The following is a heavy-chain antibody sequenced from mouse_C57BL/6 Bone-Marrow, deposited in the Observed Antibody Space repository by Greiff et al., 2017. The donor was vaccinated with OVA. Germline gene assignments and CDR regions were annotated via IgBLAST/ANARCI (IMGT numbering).Heavy chain of an antibody. V-gene: IGHV5-6*01. Sequence: VQLQQSGGDLVKPGGSLKLSCAASGFTFSSYGMSWVRQTPDKRLEWVATISSGGSYTYYPDSVKGRFTISRDNAKNTLYLQMSSLKSEDTAMYYCARSYYSNYVWFAYWGQGTLVTVSA. CDR1: GFTFSSYG. D-gene: IGHD2-5*01. J-gene: IGHJ3*01. CDR3: ARSYYSNYVWFAY. CDR2: ISSGGSYT.